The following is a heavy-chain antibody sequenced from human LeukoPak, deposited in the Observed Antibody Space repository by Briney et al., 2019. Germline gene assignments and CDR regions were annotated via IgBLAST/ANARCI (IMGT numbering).Heavy chain of an antibody. CDR3: AKEGGDEFLSGTAGFDS. Sequence: PGGALRLSCVASGFNFSYYWMHCGRQAPGKGLLWVSRANTDESDKTYADSVKGRFTISRDNAKNTLYLRMNSLRAEDTAVYYCAKEGGDEFLSGTAGFDSWGQGAVVTVSS. CDR2: ANTDESDK. D-gene: IGHD3-3*01. V-gene: IGHV3-74*01. J-gene: IGHJ5*01. CDR1: GFNFSYYW.